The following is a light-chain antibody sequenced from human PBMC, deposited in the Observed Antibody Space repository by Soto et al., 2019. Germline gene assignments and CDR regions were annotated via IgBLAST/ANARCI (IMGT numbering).Light chain of an antibody. V-gene: IGKV3-20*01. CDR1: QGVGNNY. J-gene: IGKJ1*01. CDR2: GAS. CDR3: QHYGQT. Sequence: EIELTQSPGTLSLSPGERATLSCRASQGVGNNYLAWYQHKPGQAPRLLIYGASSRATGIPDRFSGSGSGTDFTLTISRLEPEDFAVYYCQHYGQTFGQGTKVEIK.